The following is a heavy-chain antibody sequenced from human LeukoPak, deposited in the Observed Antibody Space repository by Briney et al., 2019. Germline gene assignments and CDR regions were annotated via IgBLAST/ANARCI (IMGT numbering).Heavy chain of an antibody. Sequence: GASVKVSCKASGYTFTSYYMHWVRQAPGQGLEWMGIINPSGGSTSYAQKFQGRVTMTRDTSTSTVYMELSGLRSEDTAVYYCARDGYDLRSAGPPFDYWGQGTLVTVSS. CDR2: INPSGGST. CDR1: GYTFTSYY. CDR3: ARDGYDLRSAGPPFDY. V-gene: IGHV1-46*01. D-gene: IGHD4-17*01. J-gene: IGHJ4*02.